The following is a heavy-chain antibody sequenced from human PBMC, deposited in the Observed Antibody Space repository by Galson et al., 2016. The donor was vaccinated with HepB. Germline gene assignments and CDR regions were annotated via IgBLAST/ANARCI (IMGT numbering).Heavy chain of an antibody. V-gene: IGHV3-7*03. Sequence: SLRLSCAASGFTFSGYWMTWVRQAPGKGPEWVANIKQDGSENYYVDSVKGRFTISRDNAKNSLYLQMNTLRAEDTAVYYCARGVLPADHWGQGTLVTVSS. CDR1: GFTFSGYW. CDR2: IKQDGSEN. CDR3: ARGVLPADH. D-gene: IGHD3-10*01. J-gene: IGHJ4*02.